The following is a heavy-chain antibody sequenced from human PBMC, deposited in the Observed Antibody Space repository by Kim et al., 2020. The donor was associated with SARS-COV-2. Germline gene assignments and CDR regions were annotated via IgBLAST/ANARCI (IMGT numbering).Heavy chain of an antibody. D-gene: IGHD4-17*01. Sequence: ASVKVSCKASGYTFTSYYMHWVRQAPGQGLEWMGIINPSGGSTSYAQKFQGRVTMTRDTSTSTVYMELSSLRSEDTAVYYCARDLTVTTQYYYYYYYGMDVWGQGTTVTVSS. CDR1: GYTFTSYY. V-gene: IGHV1-46*03. CDR2: INPSGGST. CDR3: ARDLTVTTQYYYYYYYGMDV. J-gene: IGHJ6*02.